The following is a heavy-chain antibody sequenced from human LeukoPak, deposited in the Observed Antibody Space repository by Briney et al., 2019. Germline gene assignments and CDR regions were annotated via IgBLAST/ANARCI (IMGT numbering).Heavy chain of an antibody. CDR3: ARGGYYDFWSGYLVKDYYFDY. D-gene: IGHD3-3*01. J-gene: IGHJ4*02. Sequence: PGGSLRLSCAASGFTFSSYDMHWVRQATGKGLEWVSAIGTAGDTYYPGSVKGRFTISRENAKNSLYLQVNSLRAGDTAVYYCARGGYYDFWSGYLVKDYYFDYWGQGTLVTVSS. CDR1: GFTFSSYD. V-gene: IGHV3-13*01. CDR2: IGTAGDT.